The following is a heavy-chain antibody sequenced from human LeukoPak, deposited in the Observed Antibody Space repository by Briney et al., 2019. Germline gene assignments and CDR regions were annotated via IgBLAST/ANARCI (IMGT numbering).Heavy chain of an antibody. J-gene: IGHJ4*02. CDR1: GFTVSSNY. CDR3: ARLYYYDSSAGDY. Sequence: GGSLRLSCAASGFTVSSNYMSWVRQAPGKGPEWVSVIYSGGSTYYADSVKGRFTISRDNSKNTLYLQMNSLRAEDTAVYYCARLYYYDSSAGDYWGQGTLVTVSS. D-gene: IGHD3-22*01. CDR2: IYSGGST. V-gene: IGHV3-66*01.